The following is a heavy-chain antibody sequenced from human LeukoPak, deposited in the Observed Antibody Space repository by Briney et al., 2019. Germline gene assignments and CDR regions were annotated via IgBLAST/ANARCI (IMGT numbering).Heavy chain of an antibody. CDR1: GGSISSSSYY. CDR3: ARIVVALTYYYYMDV. V-gene: IGHV4-39*01. D-gene: IGHD3-22*01. J-gene: IGHJ6*03. CDR2: IYYSGTT. Sequence: PSETLSLTCTGSGGSISSSSYYWGWIRQPPGKGLEWLGSIYYSGTTYYNPYRKSRVTISVDTSKNQFPLKLSSVTAADTAVYYCARIVVALTYYYYMDVWGKGATVTVSS.